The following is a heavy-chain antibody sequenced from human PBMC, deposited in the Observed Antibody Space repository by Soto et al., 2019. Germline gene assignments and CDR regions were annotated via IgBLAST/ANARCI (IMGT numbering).Heavy chain of an antibody. V-gene: IGHV2-70*01. J-gene: IGHJ4*02. CDR1: GFSLSTSGMC. D-gene: IGHD5-18*01. CDR2: IDWDDDK. Sequence: GSGPTLVNHTQTLTLTCTFSGFSLSTSGMCVSWIRQPPGKALEWLALIDWDDDKYYSTSLKTRLTISKDTSKNQVVLTMTNMDPVDTATYYCARTKLDTAMVKERNFDYWGQGTLVTVSS. CDR3: ARTKLDTAMVKERNFDY.